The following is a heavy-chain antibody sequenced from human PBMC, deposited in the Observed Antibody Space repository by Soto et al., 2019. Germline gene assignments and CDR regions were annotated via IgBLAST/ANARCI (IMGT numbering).Heavy chain of an antibody. D-gene: IGHD2-15*01. Sequence: GGSLRLSCAASDFTVTDRFLTWVRQAPGKGLEWVSVITSYDSTYYADSVRGRFTISRDNSTNSYFLQMNSLRAEDTAVYYCASGPQINSLYFYWGQGTLVTVSS. CDR3: ASGPQINSLYFY. CDR2: ITSYDST. CDR1: DFTVTDRF. J-gene: IGHJ4*02. V-gene: IGHV3-53*01.